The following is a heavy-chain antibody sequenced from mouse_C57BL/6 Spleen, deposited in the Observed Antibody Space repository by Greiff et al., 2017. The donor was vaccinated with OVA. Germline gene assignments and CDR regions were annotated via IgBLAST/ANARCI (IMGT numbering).Heavy chain of an antibody. D-gene: IGHD2-2*01. V-gene: IGHV1-64*01. CDR2: IHPNSGST. J-gene: IGHJ4*01. Sequence: VQLQQPGAELVKPGASVKLSCKASGYTFTSYWMHWVKQRPGQGLEWIGMIHPNSGSTNYNEKFKSKATLTVDKSSSTAYMQLSSLTSEDSAVYYGAIDGYDGGYAMDYWGQGTSVTVSS. CDR3: AIDGYDGGYAMDY. CDR1: GYTFTSYW.